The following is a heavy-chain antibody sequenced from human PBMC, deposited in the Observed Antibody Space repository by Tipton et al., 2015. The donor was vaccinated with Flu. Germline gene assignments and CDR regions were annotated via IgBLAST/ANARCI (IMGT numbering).Heavy chain of an antibody. CDR2: ISYDGSNK. J-gene: IGHJ6*02. Sequence: QLVQSGGGVVQPGRSLRLSCAASGFTFSSYCMHWVRQAPGKGLEWVAVISYDGSNKYYADSVKGRFTISRDNSKNTLYLQMNSLRAEDTAVYYCARDQLSYDCGYCYGMDVWGQGNKVTGSS. CDR1: GFTFSSYC. CDR3: ARDQLSYDCGYCYGMDV. D-gene: IGHD5-12*01. V-gene: IGHV3-30*03.